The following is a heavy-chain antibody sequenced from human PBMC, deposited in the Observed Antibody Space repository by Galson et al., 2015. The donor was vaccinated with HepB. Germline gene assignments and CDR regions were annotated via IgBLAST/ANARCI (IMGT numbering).Heavy chain of an antibody. CDR2: IYYSGST. CDR3: ARLTSSSRHLLPIDY. V-gene: IGHV4-59*08. D-gene: IGHD6-13*01. Sequence: SETLSLTCTVSGGSISSYYWSWIRQPPGKGLEWIGYIYYSGSTNYNPSLKSRVTISVDTSKNQFSLKLSSVTAADTAVYYCARLTSSSRHLLPIDYWGQGTLVTVSS. J-gene: IGHJ4*02. CDR1: GGSISSYY.